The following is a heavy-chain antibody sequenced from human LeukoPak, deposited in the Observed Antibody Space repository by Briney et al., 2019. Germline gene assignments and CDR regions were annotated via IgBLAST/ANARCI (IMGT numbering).Heavy chain of an antibody. CDR1: GYTFTSYG. CDR2: ISAYNGNT. Sequence: ASAKVSXKASGYTFTSYGVSWVRQAPGQGLKWMGWISAYNGNTNYAQKLQGRVTMTTDTSTSTAYMELRSLRSDDTAVYYCARGDYGSGSYRYFDYWGQGTLVTVSS. V-gene: IGHV1-18*01. D-gene: IGHD3-10*01. J-gene: IGHJ4*02. CDR3: ARGDYGSGSYRYFDY.